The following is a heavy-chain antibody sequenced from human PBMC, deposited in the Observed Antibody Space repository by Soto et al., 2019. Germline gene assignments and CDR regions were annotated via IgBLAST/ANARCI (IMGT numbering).Heavy chain of an antibody. D-gene: IGHD1-26*01. Sequence: GASVKVSCKAAGDAFTSHYMHWVRHAPGQGPEWMGIINPSGSSPSYAQKFQGRLTLTSDTSTSTVYMELNSLTSDDTAVYYCARDPISGRPLKGAFDISGPATLVT. CDR3: ARDPISGRPLKGAFDI. CDR1: GDAFTSHY. CDR2: INPSGSSP. V-gene: IGHV1-46*01. J-gene: IGHJ3*02.